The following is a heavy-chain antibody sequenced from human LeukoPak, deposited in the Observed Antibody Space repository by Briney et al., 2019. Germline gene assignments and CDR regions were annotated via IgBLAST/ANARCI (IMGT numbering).Heavy chain of an antibody. CDR1: GGSISSGSYY. V-gene: IGHV4-61*02. CDR3: ARQRVVPAYYFDY. D-gene: IGHD2-2*01. CDR2: IYTSGST. J-gene: IGHJ4*02. Sequence: RPSETLSLTCTVSGGSISSGSYYWSWIRQPAGKGLEWIGRIYTSGSTNYNPSLKSRVTISVDTSKNQFSLKLSSVTAADTAVYYCARQRVVPAYYFDYWGQGTLVTVSS.